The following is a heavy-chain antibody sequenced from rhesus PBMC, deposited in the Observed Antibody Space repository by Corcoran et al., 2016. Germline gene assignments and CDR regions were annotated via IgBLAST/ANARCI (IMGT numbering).Heavy chain of an antibody. J-gene: IGHJ5-1*01. D-gene: IGHD3-34*01. V-gene: IGHV1-111*02. Sequence: EVQLVQSVAEVKKPGASVKISCKASGYTFTDYYLHWGRKAPGKGLEWMGRVYPEDGEAIQTKKFQDRVTSTADTSTDTAYMELSSLRSEDTAVYYCATSWGDYNLPVWGPGVLVTVSS. CDR3: ATSWGDYNLPV. CDR1: GYTFTDYY. CDR2: VYPEDGEA.